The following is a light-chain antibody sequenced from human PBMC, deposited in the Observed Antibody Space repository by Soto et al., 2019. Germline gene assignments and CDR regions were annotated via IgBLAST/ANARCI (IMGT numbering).Light chain of an antibody. CDR1: SSDVGGYNY. CDR2: DVS. V-gene: IGLV2-14*01. J-gene: IGLJ1*01. Sequence: LTQPASVSGSPGQSITISCTGTSSDVGGYNYVSWYQQHPGKAPKLMIYDVSNRPSGVSNRFSGSKSGNTASLTISGLQAEDEADYYCSSYTSSSTDVFGTGTKVTVL. CDR3: SSYTSSSTDV.